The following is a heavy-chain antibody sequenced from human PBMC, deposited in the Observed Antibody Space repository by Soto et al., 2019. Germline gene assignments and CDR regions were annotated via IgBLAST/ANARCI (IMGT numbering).Heavy chain of an antibody. J-gene: IGHJ4*02. V-gene: IGHV4-34*01. CDR2: INHSGST. CDR1: SGAFGGYY. D-gene: IGHD3-22*01. CDR3: ARGGWYYDSSGPLDY. Sequence: ETLSLTCSICSGAFGGYYWSWICERQGKGLEWIGEINHSGSTNYNPSLKGRVTISVDTSKNQFSLKLSSVTAAETAVYYCARGGWYYDSSGPLDYWGQVTLCNVS.